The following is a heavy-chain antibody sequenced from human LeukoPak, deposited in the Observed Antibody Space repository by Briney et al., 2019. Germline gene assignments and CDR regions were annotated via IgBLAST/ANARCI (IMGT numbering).Heavy chain of an antibody. V-gene: IGHV3-64*02. J-gene: IGHJ4*02. CDR2: INSNGGTK. D-gene: IGHD2-8*02. CDR3: TRSYCTVTSCYQAIGY. CDR1: GFSFSTHG. Sequence: GGSLRLSCAAAGFSFSTHGIHWVRQAPGMGLEYVSAINSNGGTKYYAESGKGRFTISRDNYTNTVYLQQDSLSVDDIAVYYCTRSYCTVTSCYQAIGYWGQGTLVSVSS.